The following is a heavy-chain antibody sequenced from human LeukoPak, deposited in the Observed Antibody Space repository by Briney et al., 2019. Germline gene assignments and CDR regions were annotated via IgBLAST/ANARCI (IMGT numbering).Heavy chain of an antibody. V-gene: IGHV3-7*01. CDR3: ARDLYRIVVVPHYFDY. D-gene: IGHD3-22*01. J-gene: IGHJ4*02. Sequence: PGGSLRLSCAASGFTVSSNFMSWVRQAPGKGLEWVANIKKDGSEKYYVDSVKGRFTISRDNAKNSLYLQMNSLRAEDTAVYYCARDLYRIVVVPHYFDYWGQGTLVTVSS. CDR2: IKKDGSEK. CDR1: GFTVSSNF.